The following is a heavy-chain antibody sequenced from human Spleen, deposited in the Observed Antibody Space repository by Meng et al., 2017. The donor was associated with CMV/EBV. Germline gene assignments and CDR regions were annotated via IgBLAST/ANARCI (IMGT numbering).Heavy chain of an antibody. CDR1: GYTFTNYG. CDR3: ARAGAAVTTNFDF. Sequence: QVELVQSGAEMKKPGASVTVFCQASGYTFTNYGIIWVRQAPGQGLEWMGWISGYRGNTKYAQKFQGRVTISADTYTNTVYMEVRSLRSDDSAMYYCARAGAAVTTNFDFWGQGTLVTVSS. CDR2: ISGYRGNT. J-gene: IGHJ4*02. V-gene: IGHV1-18*01. D-gene: IGHD4-17*01.